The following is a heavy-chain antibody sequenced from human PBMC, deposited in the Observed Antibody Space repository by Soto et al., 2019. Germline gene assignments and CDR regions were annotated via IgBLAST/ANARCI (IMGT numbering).Heavy chain of an antibody. CDR2: IKSSTDGGTA. J-gene: IGHJ4*02. CDR1: GFSFKDAW. Sequence: EVQLVESGGGFVESGGSLRLSCAASGFSFKDAWMTWVRQAPGKGLEWVGRIKSSTDGGTADYGAAVKGRFTMSREDSKDTLYLHMDGLKREDTGVYYCTSCFQLRGIRFDYWGPGTQVIVSS. D-gene: IGHD4-17*01. CDR3: TSCFQLRGIRFDY. V-gene: IGHV3-15*07.